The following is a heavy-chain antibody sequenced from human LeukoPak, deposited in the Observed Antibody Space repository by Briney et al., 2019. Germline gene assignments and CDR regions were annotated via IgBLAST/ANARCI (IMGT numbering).Heavy chain of an antibody. CDR1: GGSISSYY. Sequence: PSETLSLTCTVSGGSISSYYWSWIQQPPGKGLERIGYIYYSGSTNYNPSLKSRVTISVDTSKNQFSLKLSSVTAADTAVYYCARGGRYCSGGSCLDYWGQGTLVTVSS. CDR2: IYYSGST. D-gene: IGHD2-15*01. V-gene: IGHV4-59*01. CDR3: ARGGRYCSGGSCLDY. J-gene: IGHJ4*02.